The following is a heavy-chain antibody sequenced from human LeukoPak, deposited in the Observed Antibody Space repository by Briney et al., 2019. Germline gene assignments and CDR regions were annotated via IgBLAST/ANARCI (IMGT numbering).Heavy chain of an antibody. D-gene: IGHD5-12*01. CDR3: ARVRPLRWLQSGYYFDY. CDR2: ICYSGST. CDR1: GGSISSSNYC. J-gene: IGHJ4*02. Sequence: SETLSLTCTVSGGSISSSNYCWSWIRQHPGKGLEWIGYICYSGSTYYNPSLKSRVTISVDTSKNQFSLKLSSVTAADTAVYYCARVRPLRWLQSGYYFDYWGQGTLVTVSS. V-gene: IGHV4-31*03.